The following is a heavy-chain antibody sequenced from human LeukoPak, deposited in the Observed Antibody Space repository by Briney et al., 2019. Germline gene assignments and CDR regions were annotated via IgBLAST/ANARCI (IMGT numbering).Heavy chain of an antibody. Sequence: GGSLRLSCAAPGFTFSSYWMNWVRQAPGKGLVWVSRIASDGSSTTYADSVKGRFSISRDNAKNTLYLQMNSLRVEDTAVYYCARGRPHGNDYRGQGTLVTVSS. D-gene: IGHD4-23*01. J-gene: IGHJ4*02. CDR2: IASDGSST. V-gene: IGHV3-74*01. CDR3: ARGRPHGNDY. CDR1: GFTFSSYW.